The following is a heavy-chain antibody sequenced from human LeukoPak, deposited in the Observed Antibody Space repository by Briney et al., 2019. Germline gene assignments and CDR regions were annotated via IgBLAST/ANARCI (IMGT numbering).Heavy chain of an antibody. V-gene: IGHV5-51*01. CDR3: ARREAAGTSH. CDR2: IYPGDSDT. J-gene: IGHJ4*02. Sequence: GDLLEISFQGSGYRFPCLWFALVGQVPGKNLEWMRIIYPGDSDTRYSPSFQGQVTISADKSISTAYLQWSSLKASDTAMYYCARREAAGTSHWGQGTLVTVSS. D-gene: IGHD6-13*01. CDR1: GYRFPCLW.